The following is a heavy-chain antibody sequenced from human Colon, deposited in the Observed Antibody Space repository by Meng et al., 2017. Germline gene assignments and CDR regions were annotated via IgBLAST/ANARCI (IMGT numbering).Heavy chain of an antibody. V-gene: IGHV1-24*01. D-gene: IGHD3/OR15-3a*01. CDR3: ATNRGTGGFWA. CDR2: FDPEDGET. CDR1: GYTLSDLS. J-gene: IGHJ5*02. Sequence: ASVKVSCKVSGYTLSDLSIHWVRQAPEKGLEWMGSFDPEDGETVYARMFQGRVTVTEDTSTDTAYMELSSLRSEDTAVYYCATNRGTGGFWAWAQGTLVTVSS.